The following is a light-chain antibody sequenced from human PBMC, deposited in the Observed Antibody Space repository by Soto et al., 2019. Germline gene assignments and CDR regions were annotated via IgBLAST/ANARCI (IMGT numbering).Light chain of an antibody. CDR3: QPRSNFYP. V-gene: IGKV3-11*01. CDR2: DAS. CDR1: QSVSSY. J-gene: IGKJ2*01. Sequence: EIVLTQSPATLSLSPGERATLSCRASQSVSSYLAWYQQKPGQAPRLLIYDASSRATGIPARFSGSGSGTDFTLPISSLEPEDFAVYYCQPRSNFYPFGQGTKLEIK.